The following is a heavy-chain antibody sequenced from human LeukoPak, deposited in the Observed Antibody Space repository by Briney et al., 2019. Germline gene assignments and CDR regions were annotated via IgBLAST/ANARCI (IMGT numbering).Heavy chain of an antibody. CDR2: IYPGDSDT. V-gene: IGHV5-51*01. D-gene: IGHD1-26*01. CDR3: ATLIAGRIMKWELLSRGAFDT. CDR1: GYSFTSYW. Sequence: GESLKISCKGSGYSFTSYWIGWVRQMPGKGLEWMGIIYPGDSDTRYSPSFQGQVTISADKSISTAYLQWSSLKASDTAMYYCATLIAGRIMKWELLSRGAFDTWGQGTMVTVSS. J-gene: IGHJ3*02.